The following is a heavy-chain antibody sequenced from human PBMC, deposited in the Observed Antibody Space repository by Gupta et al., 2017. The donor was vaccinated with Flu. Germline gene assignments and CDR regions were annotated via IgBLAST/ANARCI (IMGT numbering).Heavy chain of an antibody. CDR1: GYTFTGYY. J-gene: IGHJ4*02. CDR2: INPNSGGT. CDR3: ARGSRYDYGWGSYRLQNG. Sequence: QVQLVQSGAEVKTPGASVKVSCKASGYTFTGYYMHWVRQAPGQGLEWMGWINPNSGGTNYAQKFQGRVTMTRDTSISTAYMELSRLRSDDTAVYYCARGSRYDYGWGSYRLQNGWGQGTLVTVSS. D-gene: IGHD3-16*02. V-gene: IGHV1-2*02.